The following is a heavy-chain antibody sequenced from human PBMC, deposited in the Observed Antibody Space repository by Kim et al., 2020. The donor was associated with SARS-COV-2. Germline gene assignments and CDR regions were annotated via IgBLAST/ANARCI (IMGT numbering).Heavy chain of an antibody. V-gene: IGHV3-53*01. CDR3: AGDHLDGYNI. CDR2: IYYDGNT. D-gene: IGHD5-12*01. CDR1: GFSVNRFY. J-gene: IGHJ4*02. Sequence: GGSLRLSCAASGFSVNRFYMTWVRQAPGKGLEWVSVIYYDGNTDYADSVRGRFTISRDSSKNTLYLQMNSLTAEDTGVYYCAGDHLDGYNIWGQGTLVT.